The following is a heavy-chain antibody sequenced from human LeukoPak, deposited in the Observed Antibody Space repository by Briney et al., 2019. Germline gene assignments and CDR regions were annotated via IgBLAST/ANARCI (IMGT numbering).Heavy chain of an antibody. J-gene: IGHJ4*02. Sequence: GGSLRLSCAASGFTFSDYYMSWIRQAPGKGLEWVSYISSSGSTIYYADSVKGRFTISRDNAKSSLYLQMNSLRAEDTAVYYCARPESKGYFDYWGQGTLVTVSS. CDR3: ARPESKGYFDY. CDR2: ISSSGSTI. V-gene: IGHV3-11*01. D-gene: IGHD4-11*01. CDR1: GFTFSDYY.